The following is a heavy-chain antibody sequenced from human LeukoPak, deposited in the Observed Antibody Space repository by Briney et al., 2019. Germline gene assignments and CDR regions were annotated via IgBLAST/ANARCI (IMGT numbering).Heavy chain of an antibody. Sequence: PGGSLRLSCASSGFTFSSYGMHWVRQAPGKGLEWVAFIRYDGSNKYYADSVKGRFTISRDNSKNTLYLQMNSLRAEDTAVYYCAKDRIAAAGHWGQGTLVTVSS. CDR2: IRYDGSNK. CDR3: AKDRIAAAGH. V-gene: IGHV3-30*02. CDR1: GFTFSSYG. D-gene: IGHD6-13*01. J-gene: IGHJ4*02.